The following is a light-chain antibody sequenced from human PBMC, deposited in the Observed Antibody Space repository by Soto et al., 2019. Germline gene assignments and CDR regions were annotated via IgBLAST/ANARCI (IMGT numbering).Light chain of an antibody. CDR3: QQFKSYPIT. CDR2: AAS. Sequence: DIQLTQSPSFLSASVGDRVTITCRASQGISSDLAWYQQNPGKAPKLLIYAASTLQNGVPSTFSGSGSGTEFTLTISSLQPEDFGTYYCQQFKSYPITFGQGTQLEIK. CDR1: QGISSD. J-gene: IGKJ5*01. V-gene: IGKV1-9*01.